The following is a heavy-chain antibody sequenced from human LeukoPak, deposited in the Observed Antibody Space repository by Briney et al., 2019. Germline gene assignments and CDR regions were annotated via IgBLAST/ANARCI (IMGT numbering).Heavy chain of an antibody. J-gene: IGHJ4*02. CDR3: ALLAPRWFWL. CDR1: GFTFSSYA. Sequence: GWSLRLSCAASGFTFSSYAIRWVRQPPGKGLEWVSSISGSGGSTYYADSVRGRFTLSRDNSKNTVFLQMNSLRAEDTAVYYCALLAPRWFWLGGQGKVVIVSA. V-gene: IGHV3-23*01. CDR2: ISGSGGST. D-gene: IGHD3-10*01.